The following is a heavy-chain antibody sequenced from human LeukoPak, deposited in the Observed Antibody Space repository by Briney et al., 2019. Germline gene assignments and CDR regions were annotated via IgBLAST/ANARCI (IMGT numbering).Heavy chain of an antibody. CDR3: ARGITGTTDWFDP. CDR1: GFTFSSYG. Sequence: PGGSLRLSCAASGFTFSSYGMHWVRQAPGKGLEWVAVIWYDGSNKYYADSVKGRFTISRDNSKNTLYLQMNSLRAEDTAVYYCARGITGTTDWFDPWGQGTLVIVSS. J-gene: IGHJ5*02. CDR2: IWYDGSNK. D-gene: IGHD1-20*01. V-gene: IGHV3-33*01.